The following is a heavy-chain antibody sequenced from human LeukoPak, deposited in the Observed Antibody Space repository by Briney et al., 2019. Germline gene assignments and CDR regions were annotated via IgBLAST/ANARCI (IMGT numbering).Heavy chain of an antibody. Sequence: GGSLRLSCAASGFTFSTYAMSWVRQAPGKGLEWVSGISGSGDTTYYADSVKGRFTISRDSSKNTLYLQMNSLRTEDTAVYYCARSYPTGSHYSSYYWGQGTLVTVSS. CDR1: GFTFSTYA. CDR2: ISGSGDTT. V-gene: IGHV3-23*01. D-gene: IGHD1-26*01. J-gene: IGHJ4*02. CDR3: ARSYPTGSHYSSYY.